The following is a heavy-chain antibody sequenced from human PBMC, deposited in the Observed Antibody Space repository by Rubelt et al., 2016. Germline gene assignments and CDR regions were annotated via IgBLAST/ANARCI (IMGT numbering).Heavy chain of an antibody. Sequence: QVQLVQSGAEVKKPGASVKVSCKASGYTFTSYAMHWVRQAPGQRLEWMGWINAGNGNTKYSQKFQGRVTITRDTSASTAYMELSSLRSDDTAVFYCARESSSGWYIDYWGQGTLVTVSS. V-gene: IGHV1-3*01. CDR2: INAGNGNT. CDR1: GYTFTSYA. J-gene: IGHJ4*02. CDR3: ARESSSGWYIDY. D-gene: IGHD6-19*01.